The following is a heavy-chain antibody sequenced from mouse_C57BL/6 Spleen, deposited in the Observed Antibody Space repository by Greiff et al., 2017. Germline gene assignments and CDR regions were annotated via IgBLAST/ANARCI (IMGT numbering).Heavy chain of an antibody. CDR1: GYAFTNYL. D-gene: IGHD2-3*01. J-gene: IGHJ2*01. V-gene: IGHV1-54*01. Sequence: QVQLQQSGAELVRPGTSVKVSCKASGYAFTNYLIEWVKQRPGQGLEWIGVINPGSGGTNYNEKFKGKATLTADKSSSTAYMQLSSLTSEDSAVYFCARERDGYFDCWGQGTTLTVSS. CDR2: INPGSGGT. CDR3: ARERDGYFDC.